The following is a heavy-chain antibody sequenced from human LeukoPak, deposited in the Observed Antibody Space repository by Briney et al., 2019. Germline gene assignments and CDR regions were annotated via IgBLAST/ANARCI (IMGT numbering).Heavy chain of an antibody. CDR2: INPNSGDT. Sequence: ASVKVSCKASGYTFTGYYMHWVRQAPGQGLEWMGWINPNSGDTNYAQKFQGRVTMTRVTSISTAYMDLSRLRSDDTAFYYCALMGGCSRSSCSPESYWGQGTLVTVSS. D-gene: IGHD2-2*01. V-gene: IGHV1-2*02. J-gene: IGHJ4*02. CDR3: ALMGGCSRSSCSPESY. CDR1: GYTFTGYY.